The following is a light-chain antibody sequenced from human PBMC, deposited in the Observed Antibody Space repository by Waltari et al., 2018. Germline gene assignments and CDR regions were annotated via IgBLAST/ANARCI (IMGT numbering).Light chain of an antibody. CDR1: ALPKQY. J-gene: IGLJ2*01. Sequence: SYELTQPPSVSVSPGQTARITCSGDALPKQYAYWYPQKPGQAPMLVIYKDSERPSGIPERFSGSSSGTTVTLTISGVQAEDEADYYCQSADSSGTYEVFGGGTKLTVL. V-gene: IGLV3-25*03. CDR3: QSADSSGTYEV. CDR2: KDS.